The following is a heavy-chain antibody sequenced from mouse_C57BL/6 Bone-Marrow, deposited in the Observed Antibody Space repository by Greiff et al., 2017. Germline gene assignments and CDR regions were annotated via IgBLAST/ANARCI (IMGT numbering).Heavy chain of an antibody. D-gene: IGHD2-3*01. Sequence: VQLQQSVAELMKPGASVKLSCKATGYTFTGYCIEWVKQRPGHGLEWIGEILPGSGSTNYTAKFKGKATFTADTSSNTAYMQLSSLTTEDSAIXDCARPDGYYSAWFAYWGQGTLVTVSA. CDR3: ARPDGYYSAWFAY. J-gene: IGHJ3*01. CDR2: ILPGSGST. CDR1: GYTFTGYC. V-gene: IGHV1-9*01.